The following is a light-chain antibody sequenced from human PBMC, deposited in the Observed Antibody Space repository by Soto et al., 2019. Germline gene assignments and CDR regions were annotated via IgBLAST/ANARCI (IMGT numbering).Light chain of an antibody. CDR2: GAS. J-gene: IGKJ4*01. CDR1: QSVSSN. CDR3: QQHSNWPLT. Sequence: EIVMTQSPATLSVSPGERATLSCRASQSVSSNLAWYQQKPGQAPRLLIYGASTRATGIPARFSGSGSGTEFTLTISSLLSEDFAVYYCQQHSNWPLTFGGGTKV. V-gene: IGKV3-15*01.